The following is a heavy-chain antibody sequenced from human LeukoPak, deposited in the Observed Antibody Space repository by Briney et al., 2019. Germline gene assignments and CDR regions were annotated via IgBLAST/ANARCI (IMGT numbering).Heavy chain of an antibody. CDR2: ISAYNGNT. J-gene: IGHJ3*02. CDR3: AREWGQHSGSYSGDDAFDI. Sequence: ASVKVSCKASGYTFTSYGISWVRQAPGQGLEWMGWISAYNGNTNYAQKLQGRVTMTTDTSTSTAYMELRSLRSDDTAVYYCAREWGQHSGSYSGDDAFDIWGQGTMVTVSS. CDR1: GYTFTSYG. D-gene: IGHD1-26*01. V-gene: IGHV1-18*01.